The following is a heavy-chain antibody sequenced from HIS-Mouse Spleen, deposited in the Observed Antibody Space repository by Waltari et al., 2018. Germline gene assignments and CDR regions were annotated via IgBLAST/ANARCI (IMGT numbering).Heavy chain of an antibody. CDR2: TNPSGGST. CDR1: GYTFTSYY. CDR3: ARDRAGNYYYYYGMDV. Sequence: QVQLVQSGAEVKKPGASVKVSCKASGYTFTSYYMHCVRQAPGQGLEWMGRTNPSGGSTRYEQKFQGRVTMTRDTSTSTVYMELSSLRSEDTAVYYCARDRAGNYYYYYGMDVWGQGTTVTVSS. V-gene: IGHV1-46*03. J-gene: IGHJ6*02. D-gene: IGHD6-19*01.